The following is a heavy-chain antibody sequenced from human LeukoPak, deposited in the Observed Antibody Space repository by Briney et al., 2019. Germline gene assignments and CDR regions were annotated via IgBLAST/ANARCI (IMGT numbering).Heavy chain of an antibody. CDR3: ARGYDFWSGYSFDY. CDR1: GFIFINYG. D-gene: IGHD3-3*01. J-gene: IGHJ4*02. V-gene: IGHV3-23*01. Sequence: PGGSLRLSCAASGFIFINYGMSWVRQAPGKGLEWVSAISGSTGSTYYADSVKGRFTISRDNPKNTLYLQMNSLRGEDTAVYYRARGYDFWSGYSFDYWGQGALVTVSS. CDR2: ISGSTGST.